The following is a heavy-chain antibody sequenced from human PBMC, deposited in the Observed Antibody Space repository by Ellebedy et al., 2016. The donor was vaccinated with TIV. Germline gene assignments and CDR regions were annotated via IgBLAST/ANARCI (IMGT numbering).Heavy chain of an antibody. J-gene: IGHJ5*02. V-gene: IGHV3-7*01. CDR2: IYQAGSHP. CDR3: ARRGRYGDYAVQFNRWFDT. CDR1: GFSFRSYW. Sequence: GESLKISCAASGFSFRSYWMSWVRQAPGKGLEWVATIYQAGSHPYYVDSVKGRFTISSDNANKSLFLQMNSLRVEDTAVYYCARRGRYGDYAVQFNRWFDTWGQGTLVTVSS. D-gene: IGHD2-21*02.